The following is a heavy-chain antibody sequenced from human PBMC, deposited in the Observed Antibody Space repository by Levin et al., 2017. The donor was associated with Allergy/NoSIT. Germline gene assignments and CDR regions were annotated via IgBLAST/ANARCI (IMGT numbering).Heavy chain of an antibody. CDR2: LSGSGGGT. J-gene: IGHJ4*02. D-gene: IGHD3-10*02. CDR1: GFTLSDYA. Sequence: GESLKISCAASGFTLSDYAMDWVRQAPGKGLEWVSSLSGSGGGTSYADPVQGRFGITYYADSVKGRFTISRDNSANTLSLQMNSLRPEDTAIYYCAKVRAGMVGTGTDSWGQGTQVTVSS. V-gene: IGHV3-23*01. CDR3: AKVRAGMVGTGTDS.